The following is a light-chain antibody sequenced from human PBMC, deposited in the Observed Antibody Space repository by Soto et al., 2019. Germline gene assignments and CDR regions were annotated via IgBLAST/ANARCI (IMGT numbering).Light chain of an antibody. Sequence: EIVLTQSPGTLSLSPGERATLSCRASQSTDTTSLAWYQQKPGQAPRLLIYGASSRATGIPDRFSGSGSGTDFTLTISRLEPEDFAVYYCQQYGTSPLTFGGGNKGDI. CDR2: GAS. J-gene: IGKJ4*01. V-gene: IGKV3-20*01. CDR3: QQYGTSPLT. CDR1: QSTDTTS.